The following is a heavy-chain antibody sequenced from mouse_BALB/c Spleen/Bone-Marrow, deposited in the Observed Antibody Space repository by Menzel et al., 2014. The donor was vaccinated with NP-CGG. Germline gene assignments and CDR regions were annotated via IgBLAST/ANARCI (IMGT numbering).Heavy chain of an antibody. CDR3: TRSITTAVEFDY. Sequence: AWHKASVKMSCKASGYSFTSYWMYWIKQRPGQGLEWIGAIYPGNSGTSYNQNFKGKAKLTAVTSASTAYMEISSLTNEGSAVYYCTRSITTAVEFDYWGQGTSLTVSS. J-gene: IGHJ2*03. CDR1: GYSFTSYW. CDR2: IYPGNSGT. V-gene: IGHV1-5*01. D-gene: IGHD1-1*01.